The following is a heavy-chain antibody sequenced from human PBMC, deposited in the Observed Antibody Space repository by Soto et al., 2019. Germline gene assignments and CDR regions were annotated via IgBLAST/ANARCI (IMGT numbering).Heavy chain of an antibody. CDR1: GGTFSSYA. CDR3: ARGGYCSSTSCYGWD. CDR2: IIPIFGTA. Sequence: QVQLVQSGAEVKKPGSSVKVSCKASGGTFSSYAISWVRQAPGQGLEWMGGIIPIFGTANYAQKCQDRVTITADESTSTAYMELSSLRSEDTAVYYCARGGYCSSTSCYGWDWGQGTLVTVSS. J-gene: IGHJ4*02. D-gene: IGHD2-2*01. V-gene: IGHV1-69*01.